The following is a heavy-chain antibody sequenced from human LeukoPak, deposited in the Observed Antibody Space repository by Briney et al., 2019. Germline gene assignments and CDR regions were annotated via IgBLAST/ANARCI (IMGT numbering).Heavy chain of an antibody. CDR1: DGSISGYS. CDR3: ARDPLRYFDWLFSFDP. CDR2: IYYSGDT. Sequence: SETLSLTCTVSDGSISGYSWSWIRQPPGKGLEWIGYIYYSGDTNYNPSLKSRVTISVDTSKNQFSLKLSSVTAADTAVYYCARDPLRYFDWLFSFDPWGQGTLVTVSS. J-gene: IGHJ5*02. D-gene: IGHD3-9*01. V-gene: IGHV4-59*12.